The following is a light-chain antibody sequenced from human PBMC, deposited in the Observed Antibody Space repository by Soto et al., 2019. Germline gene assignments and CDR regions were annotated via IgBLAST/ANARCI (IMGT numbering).Light chain of an antibody. Sequence: QSALTQPASVSGSPGQSITISCTGTSSDIGGYNYISWYQQNPGQAPKLMIYDVSKRPSGVPDRFSGSKSGNTASLTISGLQAEDEADYYCCSYAGSYTLVFGGGTKLTVL. CDR3: CSYAGSYTLV. J-gene: IGLJ2*01. V-gene: IGLV2-11*01. CDR1: SSDIGGYNY. CDR2: DVS.